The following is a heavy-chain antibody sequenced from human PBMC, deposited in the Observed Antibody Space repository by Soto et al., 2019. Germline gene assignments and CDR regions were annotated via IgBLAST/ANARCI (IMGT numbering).Heavy chain of an antibody. CDR1: GGSVSSGSYY. Sequence: SETLSLTCTVSGGSVSSGSYYWSWIRQPPGKGLEWIGYIYYSGSTNYNPSLKSRVTISVDTSKNQFSLKLSSVTAADTAVYYCAREHTIFGVVHTGFDPWGQGTLVTVSS. D-gene: IGHD3-3*01. V-gene: IGHV4-61*01. CDR3: AREHTIFGVVHTGFDP. CDR2: IYYSGST. J-gene: IGHJ5*02.